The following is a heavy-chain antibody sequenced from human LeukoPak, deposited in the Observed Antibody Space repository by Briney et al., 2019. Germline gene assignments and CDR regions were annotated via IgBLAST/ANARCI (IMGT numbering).Heavy chain of an antibody. CDR1: GFTFSSTW. J-gene: IGHJ4*02. Sequence: GGSLRLSCAASGFTFSSTWMHWFRQAPGKGPVWVSRIHSDGSSTIYADSVKGRFTIFRDNARNTLYLQMNSLRAEDTAVYYCVRDRYYVPDYWGQGTLVTVSS. V-gene: IGHV3-74*01. CDR3: VRDRYYVPDY. D-gene: IGHD3-16*01. CDR2: IHSDGSST.